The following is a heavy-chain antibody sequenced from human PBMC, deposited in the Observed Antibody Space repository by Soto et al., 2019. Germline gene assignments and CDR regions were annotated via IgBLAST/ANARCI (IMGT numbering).Heavy chain of an antibody. J-gene: IGHJ4*02. D-gene: IGHD3-22*01. Sequence: DLVETGGGVVQPGRSHRLSCVVSAASGYTFRNYAIHWVRQAPGKGLGWVAVISYDGSNKYYADSERGRFTISRINFGNTLYLLLISLRAEDTAVYYCSRVPCPFYYDSSGPPIAVGYWGQGTLVTVSS. CDR2: ISYDGSNK. CDR3: SRVPCPFYYDSSGPPIAVGY. V-gene: IGHV3-30-3*01. CDR1: GYTFRNYA.